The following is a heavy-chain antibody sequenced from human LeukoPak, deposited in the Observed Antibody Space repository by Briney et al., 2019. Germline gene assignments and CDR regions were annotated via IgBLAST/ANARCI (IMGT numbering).Heavy chain of an antibody. Sequence: GASVKVSCKASGYTFTGYYMHWVRQAPGQGLEWMGWINPNSGGTNYAQKFQGWVTMTRDTSISTAYMELSRLRSDDTAVYYCARDASEGIAAAGEPRLDPWGQGTLVTVSS. J-gene: IGHJ5*02. CDR1: GYTFTGYY. V-gene: IGHV1-2*04. D-gene: IGHD6-13*01. CDR3: ARDASEGIAAAGEPRLDP. CDR2: INPNSGGT.